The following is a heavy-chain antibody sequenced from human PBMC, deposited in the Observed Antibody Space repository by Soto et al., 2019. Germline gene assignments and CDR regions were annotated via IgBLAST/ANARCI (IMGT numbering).Heavy chain of an antibody. CDR2: INQSVST. CDR3: AGGRYYYGMDV. J-gene: IGHJ6*02. Sequence: SLALTFAVYGASFSGYYGSWIGQPPGKGLEWIGEINQSVSTNYNPSLKSRVTISVDTSKNQFSLKLTSVTAADTAVYYCAGGRYYYGMDVWGQGTTVTVSS. CDR1: GASFSGYY. V-gene: IGHV4-34*01.